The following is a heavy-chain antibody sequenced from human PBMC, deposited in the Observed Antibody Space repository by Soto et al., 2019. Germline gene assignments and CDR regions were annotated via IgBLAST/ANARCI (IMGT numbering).Heavy chain of an antibody. CDR1: GFTFSSYA. CDR3: AKDSEYSSSSRLDY. J-gene: IGHJ4*02. CDR2: ISGSGGGT. D-gene: IGHD6-6*01. V-gene: IGHV3-23*01. Sequence: EVQLLESGGALVQPGGSLRLSCAASGFTFSSYAMSWVRQAPGKGLEWVSAISGSGGGTYYADSVKGRFTISRDNSKNTLYLQMNSLRAEDTAIYYCAKDSEYSSSSRLDYWGQGTLVTVSS.